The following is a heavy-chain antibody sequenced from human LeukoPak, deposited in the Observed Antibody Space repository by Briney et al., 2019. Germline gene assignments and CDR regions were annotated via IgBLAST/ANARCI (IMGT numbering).Heavy chain of an antibody. V-gene: IGHV3-15*01. CDR3: ATGGSAWSFDY. CDR2: IKSKSDGGKA. CDR1: GFTFSKAW. J-gene: IGHJ4*02. D-gene: IGHD6-19*01. Sequence: AGSLRLSCAASGFTFSKAWMSWVRQAPGKGLEWVGHIKSKSDGGKADYGAPVRGRFTISRDDSKDTVHLQMNSLKSEDTAVYYCATGGSAWSFDYWGQGSLVTVSS.